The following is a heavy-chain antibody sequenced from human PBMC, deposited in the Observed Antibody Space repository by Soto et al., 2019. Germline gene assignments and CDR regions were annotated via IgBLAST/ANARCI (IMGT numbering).Heavy chain of an antibody. Sequence: SETLSLTCTVSGGSISSSNYYWGWIRQPPGKGLEWIGSIYYSGSTYYNPSLKSRVTISVDTSKNQFSLKLSSVTAADTAVYYCARHHSRSWSYYYYMDVWGKGTTVTVSS. CDR3: ARHHSRSWSYYYYMDV. CDR2: IYYSGST. J-gene: IGHJ6*03. V-gene: IGHV4-39*01. D-gene: IGHD6-13*01. CDR1: GGSISSSNYY.